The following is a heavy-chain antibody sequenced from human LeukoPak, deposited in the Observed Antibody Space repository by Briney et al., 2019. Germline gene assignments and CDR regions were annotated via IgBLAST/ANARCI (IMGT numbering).Heavy chain of an antibody. CDR3: ARGLRGQWLVRGWFDP. CDR2: MNPNSGNT. J-gene: IGHJ5*02. D-gene: IGHD6-19*01. CDR1: GYTFTSYY. V-gene: IGHV1-8*03. Sequence: ASVKVSCKASGYTFTSYYMHWVRQATGQGLEWMGWMNPNSGNTGYAQKFQGRVTITRNTSISTAYMELSSLRSEDTAVYYCARGLRGQWLVRGWFDPWGQGTLVTVSS.